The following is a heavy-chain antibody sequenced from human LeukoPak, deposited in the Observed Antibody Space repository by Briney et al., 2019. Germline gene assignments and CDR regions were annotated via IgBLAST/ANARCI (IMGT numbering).Heavy chain of an antibody. Sequence: GGSLRLSCAASGFTLSSYSMNWVRQAAGKGLEWVSSISSISCYIYYEDSVKGRCTISRDNAKNSLYLQMNRLRAKDTAVYYCARVGMVRGVIIMCFDYWAQGTLVTVFS. CDR2: ISSISCYI. CDR3: ARVGMVRGVIIMCFDY. J-gene: IGHJ4*02. V-gene: IGHV3-21*01. D-gene: IGHD3-10*01. CDR1: GFTLSSYS.